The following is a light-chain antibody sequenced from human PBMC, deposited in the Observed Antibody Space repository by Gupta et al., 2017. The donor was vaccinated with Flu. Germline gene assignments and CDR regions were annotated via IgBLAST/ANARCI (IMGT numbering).Light chain of an antibody. CDR3: ATWDDSLNGPV. V-gene: IGLV1-44*01. Sequence: QSLLTQPPSSSGNPGQRVSTSCCGSNSNIGRNTLSWYQQPPGAAPKLIIQNDNQRPSGVPVRFSGSKAGTSASLTISGLQSEDEGNFYCATWDDSLNGPVFGGGTRLTVL. J-gene: IGLJ3*02. CDR1: NSNIGRNT. CDR2: NDN.